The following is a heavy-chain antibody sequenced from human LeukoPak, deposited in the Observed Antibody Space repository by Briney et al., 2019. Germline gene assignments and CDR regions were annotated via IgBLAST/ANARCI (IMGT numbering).Heavy chain of an antibody. CDR2: ISYDGSNK. CDR1: GFTFSSYA. CDR3: ARNMGDY. Sequence: PGGSLRLSCAASGFTFSSYAMHWVRQAPGKGLEWVAVISYDGSNKYYADSVKGRFTISRDNSKNTLHLQMNSLRAEDTAVYYCARNMGDYWGQGTLVTVSS. J-gene: IGHJ4*02. V-gene: IGHV3-30-3*01. D-gene: IGHD2/OR15-2a*01.